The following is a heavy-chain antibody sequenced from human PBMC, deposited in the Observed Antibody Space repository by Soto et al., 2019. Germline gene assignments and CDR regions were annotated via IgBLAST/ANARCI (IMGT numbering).Heavy chain of an antibody. V-gene: IGHV3-23*01. J-gene: IGHJ6*02. CDR3: AKLGDGYNVGHYYYGMDV. Sequence: GGSLRLSCAASGFTFNSYAMSWVRQAPGKGLEWVSAISGSGGSTYYADSVKGRFTISRDNSKNTLYLQMNSLRAEDTAVYYCAKLGDGYNVGHYYYGMDVWGQGTTLTVSS. CDR2: ISGSGGST. D-gene: IGHD3-16*01. CDR1: GFTFNSYA.